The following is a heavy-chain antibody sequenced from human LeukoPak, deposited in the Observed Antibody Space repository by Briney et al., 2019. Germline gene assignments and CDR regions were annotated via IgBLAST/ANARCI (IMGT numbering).Heavy chain of an antibody. D-gene: IGHD5-18*01. Sequence: GASVKVSCKASGGTFNSYAISWVRQAPGQGLEWMGGIIPIFGTANYAQKFQGRVTITTDESTSTAYMELSSLRSEDTAVYYCARVQLWSTKHYYYMDVWGKGNTVTVSS. CDR3: ARVQLWSTKHYYYMDV. CDR2: IIPIFGTA. J-gene: IGHJ6*03. V-gene: IGHV1-69*05. CDR1: GGTFNSYA.